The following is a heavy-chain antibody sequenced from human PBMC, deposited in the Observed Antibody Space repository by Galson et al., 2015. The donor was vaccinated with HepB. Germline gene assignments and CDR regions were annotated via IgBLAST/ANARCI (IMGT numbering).Heavy chain of an antibody. J-gene: IGHJ4*02. CDR1: GYTFTGYD. D-gene: IGHD3-10*01. V-gene: IGHV1-2*06. CDR3: AREGSLYDNTNYLHFDF. CDR2: ISPNSGDT. Sequence: SVKVSCKASGYTFTGYDIHWVRQAPGQGLEWMGRISPNSGDTNYEQQFQGRVTMTRDTSISTGYLELSRLTSGDTAVYYCAREGSLYDNTNYLHFDFWGQGTLVTVSS.